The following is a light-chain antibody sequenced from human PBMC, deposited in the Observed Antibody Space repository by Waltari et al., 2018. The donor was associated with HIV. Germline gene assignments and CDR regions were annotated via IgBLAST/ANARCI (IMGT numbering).Light chain of an antibody. Sequence: DIVMTQSPDSLAVSLGERATINCKSSQSVLYSSNNKNYLACYQQKPGQPPKLLIYWASTRESGVPDRFSGSGSVTDFTLTISSLQAEDVAVYYCQQYYSTLLTFGGGTKVEIK. J-gene: IGKJ4*01. CDR2: WAS. CDR3: QQYYSTLLT. V-gene: IGKV4-1*01. CDR1: QSVLYSSNNKNY.